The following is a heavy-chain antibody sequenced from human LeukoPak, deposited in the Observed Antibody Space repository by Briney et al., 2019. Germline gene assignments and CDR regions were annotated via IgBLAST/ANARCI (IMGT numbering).Heavy chain of an antibody. CDR1: GYTFTSYG. CDR3: AREYDSTGYYLGSFDY. J-gene: IGHJ4*02. CDR2: ISAYNGNT. Sequence: ASVKVSRKASGYTFTSYGISWVRQAPGQGLEWMGWISAYNGNTNYAQKLQGRVTMTTDTSTSTAYMELTSLRSDDTAVYYCAREYDSTGYYLGSFDYWGQGTLVTVSS. D-gene: IGHD3-22*01. V-gene: IGHV1-18*01.